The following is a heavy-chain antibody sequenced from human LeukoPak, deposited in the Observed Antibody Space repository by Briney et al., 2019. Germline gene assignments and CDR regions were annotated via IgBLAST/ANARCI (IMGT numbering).Heavy chain of an antibody. CDR3: AREMTVAGQAAFDI. V-gene: IGHV1-2*02. J-gene: IGHJ3*02. CDR1: GYTFTGYY. Sequence: ASVKVSCKASGYTFTGYYMHWVRQAPRQGLEWMGWINPNSCGTNYAQKFQGRVTMTRDTSISTAYMELSRLRSDDTAVYYCAREMTVAGQAAFDIWGQGTMVTVSS. CDR2: INPNSCGT. D-gene: IGHD6-19*01.